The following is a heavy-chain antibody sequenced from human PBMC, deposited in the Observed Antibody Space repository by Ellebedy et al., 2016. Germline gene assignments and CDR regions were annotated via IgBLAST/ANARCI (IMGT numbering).Heavy chain of an antibody. CDR2: ISWNSGSI. CDR1: GFTFDDYA. V-gene: IGHV3-9*01. Sequence: SLKISXAASGFTFDDYAMHWVRQAPGKGLEWVSGISWNSGSIGYADSVKGRFTISRDNAKNSLYLQMNSLRAEDTALYYCAKVQLGGDDAFDIWGQGTMVTVSS. J-gene: IGHJ3*02. CDR3: AKVQLGGDDAFDI. D-gene: IGHD3-16*01.